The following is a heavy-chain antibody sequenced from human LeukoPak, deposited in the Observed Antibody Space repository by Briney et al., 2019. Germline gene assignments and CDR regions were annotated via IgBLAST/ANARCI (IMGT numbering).Heavy chain of an antibody. CDR1: GFTFSSYG. D-gene: IGHD5-24*01. V-gene: IGHV3-30*18. J-gene: IGHJ3*02. CDR3: AKDKGHERWLPIQGAFDI. Sequence: GGSLRLSCAASGFTFSSYGMHWVRQAPGKGLEWVAVISYDGSNKYYADSVKGRFTISRDNSKNAMYLQMNSLRAEDTAVYYCAKDKGHERWLPIQGAFDIWGQGTMVIVSS. CDR2: ISYDGSNK.